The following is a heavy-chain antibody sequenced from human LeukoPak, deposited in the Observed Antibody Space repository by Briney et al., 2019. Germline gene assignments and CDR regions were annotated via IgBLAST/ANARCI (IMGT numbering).Heavy chain of an antibody. CDR1: GFTFSDYG. D-gene: IGHD1-20*01. CDR2: ISTSSSHI. Sequence: GGSLRLSCAAPGFTFSDYGIHWVRQAPGKGLEWVSSISTSSSHIYYAESLKGRFTVSRDNAKSSLYLQMNTLTAGDTAGYYCARDDNWNDKPFDFWGQGTLVTVSS. V-gene: IGHV3-21*01. J-gene: IGHJ4*02. CDR3: ARDDNWNDKPFDF.